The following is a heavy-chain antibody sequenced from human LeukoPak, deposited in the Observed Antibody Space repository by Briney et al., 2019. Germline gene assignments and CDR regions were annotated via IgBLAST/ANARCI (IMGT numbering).Heavy chain of an antibody. J-gene: IGHJ6*03. Sequence: ASVKVSCKASGYTFTSYYMHWVRQAPGQGLEWMGIINPSGDSTSYAQKFQGRVTMTRDMSTSTVYMELSSLRSEDTAVYYCARDGHPILWCGDCRYYYYMDVWGKGTTVTVSS. CDR1: GYTFTSYY. D-gene: IGHD2-21*01. V-gene: IGHV1-46*01. CDR2: INPSGDST. CDR3: ARDGHPILWCGDCRYYYYMDV.